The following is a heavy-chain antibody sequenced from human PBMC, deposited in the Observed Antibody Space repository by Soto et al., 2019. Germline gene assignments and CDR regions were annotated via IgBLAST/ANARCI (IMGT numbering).Heavy chain of an antibody. Sequence: ESGGGVVQPGRSLRLSCAASGFTFSSYGMHWVRQAPGKGLEWVAVISYDGSNKYYADSVKGRFTISRDNSKNMLYLQMNSLRAEDTAVYYCAKDGYSSSHYYYYYYMDVWGKGTTVTVSS. CDR3: AKDGYSSSHYYYYYYMDV. CDR1: GFTFSSYG. CDR2: ISYDGSNK. V-gene: IGHV3-30*18. J-gene: IGHJ6*03. D-gene: IGHD6-13*01.